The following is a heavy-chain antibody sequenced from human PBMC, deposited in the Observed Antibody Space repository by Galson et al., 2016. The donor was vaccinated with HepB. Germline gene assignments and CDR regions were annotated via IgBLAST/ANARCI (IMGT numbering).Heavy chain of an antibody. V-gene: IGHV4-59*01. Sequence: SETLSLTCTVSGGSISSYYWSWIRQPPGKGLEWIGYIYYSRNTNYNPSLRSRVTISADTSKNQFSLNLRSVTAADSAVYYCAAGYNWDYWGQGSLVTVSS. J-gene: IGHJ4*02. CDR1: GGSISSYY. CDR2: IYYSRNT. D-gene: IGHD1-20*01. CDR3: AAGYNWDY.